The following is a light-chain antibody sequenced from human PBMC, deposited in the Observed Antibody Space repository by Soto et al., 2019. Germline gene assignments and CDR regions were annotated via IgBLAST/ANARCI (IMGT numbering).Light chain of an antibody. CDR2: AAS. Sequence: AIRMTQSPSSLSASTGDRVTITCRASQGISSYLAWYQQKPGKAPKLLIYAASTLQSGVPSRFSGSGSGTDFTFTISCLQSEDFATYYCPQYYSYPQTFGQGTKLEIK. CDR3: PQYYSYPQT. V-gene: IGKV1-8*01. CDR1: QGISSY. J-gene: IGKJ2*01.